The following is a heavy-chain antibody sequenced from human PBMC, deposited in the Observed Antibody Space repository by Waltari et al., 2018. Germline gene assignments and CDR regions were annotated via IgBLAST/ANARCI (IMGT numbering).Heavy chain of an antibody. Sequence: QVQVLQSGAAVKKPGASVKISCQVSGYHFTNFAVHWGSLAPGQKFEWLGWVNVGVGSTKTSQKFNDRLTFTKDTSATTVYMELRGLTSQDTAVYYCATRHLLQGLVETAYWGQGTQVNVST. D-gene: IGHD1-26*01. J-gene: IGHJ4*02. CDR3: ATRHLLQGLVETAY. V-gene: IGHV1-3*01. CDR2: VNVGVGST. CDR1: GYHFTNFA.